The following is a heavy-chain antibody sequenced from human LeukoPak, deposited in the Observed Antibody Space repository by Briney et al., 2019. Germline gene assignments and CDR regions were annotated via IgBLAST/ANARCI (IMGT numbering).Heavy chain of an antibody. CDR1: GFTFSNAG. D-gene: IGHD1-1*01. V-gene: IGHV3-15*01. Sequence: GGSLRLSCAASGFTFSNAGMSWVRQAPGKGLEWVGRIKSKTGGGTTDYAAPVKGRFTISRDESKNTVYLQMNSLKTEDTAIYYYTSYRGRMDDWGQGTTLTVPS. CDR3: TSYRGRMDD. CDR2: IKSKTGGGTT. J-gene: IGHJ6*02.